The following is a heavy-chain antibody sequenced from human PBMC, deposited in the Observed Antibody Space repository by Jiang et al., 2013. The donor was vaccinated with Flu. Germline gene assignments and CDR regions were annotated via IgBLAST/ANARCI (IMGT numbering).Heavy chain of an antibody. Sequence: LLKPSETLSLTCTVSGGSISSYYWSWIRQPPGKGLEWIGYIYYSGSTNYNPSLKSRVSISVDTSKNQFSLKLSSVIAADTAVYYCARVFREPDGYNSPYYYGMDVWGQGTTVTVSS. V-gene: IGHV4-59*01. D-gene: IGHD5-24*01. J-gene: IGHJ6*02. CDR1: GGSISSYY. CDR2: IYYSGST. CDR3: ARVFREPDGYNSPYYYGMDV.